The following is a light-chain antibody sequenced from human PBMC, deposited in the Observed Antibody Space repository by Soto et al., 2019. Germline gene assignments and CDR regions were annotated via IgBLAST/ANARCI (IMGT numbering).Light chain of an antibody. J-gene: IGKJ2*01. CDR3: LQYNFYPYT. CDR1: QSITNW. CDR2: MAS. Sequence: DIQMTQSPSTLSASVGDRVTITCRASQSITNWLAWYQHKPGKAPRLLIYMASSLESGVPSRFSGSGAETEFTLTISSLQLDEFATYYCLQYNFYPYTFGQGTKLEIK. V-gene: IGKV1-5*03.